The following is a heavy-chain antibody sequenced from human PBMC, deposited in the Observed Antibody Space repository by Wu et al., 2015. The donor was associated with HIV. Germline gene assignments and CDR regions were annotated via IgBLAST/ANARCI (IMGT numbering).Heavy chain of an antibody. CDR3: XRVQFDPKSINTYFDL. V-gene: IGHV1-18*01. D-gene: IGHD3-10*01. CDR2: MNPYNGLQ. Sequence: QAQLVQSGPEAKRPGASVNVSCKASYILTSYPIGWVRQAPGQRLEWMGWMNPYNGLQKVLHRGSKRQKIAMSTDNSAHTAYMELRSLTSDETRPCYFCXRVQFDPKSINTYFDLWGQGT. J-gene: IGHJ4*01. CDR1: YILTSYP.